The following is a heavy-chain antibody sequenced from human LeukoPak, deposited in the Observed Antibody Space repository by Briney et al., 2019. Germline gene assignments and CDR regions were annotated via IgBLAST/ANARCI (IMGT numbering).Heavy chain of an antibody. D-gene: IGHD4-17*01. CDR2: LSISGSSI. J-gene: IGHJ4*02. CDR1: GISMSGYF. V-gene: IGHV3-11*01. CDR3: TREPNDYGDNGRHY. Sequence: TGGSLRLSCAASGISMSGYFMSWIRQAPGKRLEWVAYLSISGSSIYYAESVKGRFTISRDNANNSLFLQMNNLRVDDTALYYCTREPNDYGDNGRHYWGQGTLVTVSA.